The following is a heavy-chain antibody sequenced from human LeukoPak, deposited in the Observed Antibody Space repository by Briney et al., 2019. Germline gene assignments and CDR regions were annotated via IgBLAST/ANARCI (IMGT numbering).Heavy chain of an antibody. CDR3: ARKRWLQPFDP. D-gene: IGHD5-24*01. Sequence: PSETLSLTCTVSGGSISSYYWSWIRQPPGKGLEWIGYISYSGSTNFNPSLKSRVTISVDTSKNQFSLKLSSVTAADTAVYYCARKRWLQPFDPWGQGTLVTVSS. J-gene: IGHJ5*02. CDR2: ISYSGST. CDR1: GGSISSYY. V-gene: IGHV4-59*01.